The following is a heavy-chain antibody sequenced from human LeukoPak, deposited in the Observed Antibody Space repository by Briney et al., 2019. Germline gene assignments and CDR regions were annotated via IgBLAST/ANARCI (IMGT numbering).Heavy chain of an antibody. Sequence: GGSLRLSCAASGSTFSSYAMSWVRQASGKGLEWVSAISGSGGSTYYADSVKGRFTISRDNSKNTLYLQMNSLRAEDTAVYYCAKAGLLWFGEKYYFDYWGQRTLVTVSS. CDR1: GSTFSSYA. CDR2: ISGSGGST. D-gene: IGHD3-10*01. CDR3: AKAGLLWFGEKYYFDY. J-gene: IGHJ4*02. V-gene: IGHV3-23*01.